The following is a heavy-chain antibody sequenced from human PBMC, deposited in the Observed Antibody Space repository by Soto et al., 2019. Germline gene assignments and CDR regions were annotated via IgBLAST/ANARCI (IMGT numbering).Heavy chain of an antibody. CDR1: GGSISSSSYY. CDR2: NYYSGST. D-gene: IGHD1-20*01. Sequence: QLQLQESGPGLVKPSETLSLTCTVSGGSISSSSYYWGWIRQPPGKGLEWIGSNYYSGSTYYNPSLKSRVTIAVDTSKNQFSRKLSSVTAADTAVYYCARRLREYNWNDGEAFDIWGQGTMVTVSS. CDR3: ARRLREYNWNDGEAFDI. V-gene: IGHV4-39*01. J-gene: IGHJ3*02.